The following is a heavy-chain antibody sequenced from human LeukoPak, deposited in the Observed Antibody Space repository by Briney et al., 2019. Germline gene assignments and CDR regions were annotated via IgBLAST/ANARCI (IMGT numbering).Heavy chain of an antibody. CDR2: ISGSGGST. CDR1: GFTFYSYA. Sequence: PGGSLRLSCAASGFTFYSYAMTWVRQAPGKGLEWVSAISGSGGSTYYADSVKGRFTISRDNSKNTLYLQMNSLRAEDTAVYYCAKDPPRGYSGYDYVGWFDPWGQGTLVTVSS. D-gene: IGHD5-12*01. V-gene: IGHV3-23*01. CDR3: AKDPPRGYSGYDYVGWFDP. J-gene: IGHJ5*02.